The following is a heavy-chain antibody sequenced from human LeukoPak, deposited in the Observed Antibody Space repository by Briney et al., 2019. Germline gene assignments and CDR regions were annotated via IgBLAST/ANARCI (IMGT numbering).Heavy chain of an antibody. CDR1: GYTLTELS. J-gene: IGHJ4*02. CDR2: FDPEDGET. V-gene: IGHV1-24*01. CDR3: ATINDEYQLLFDY. Sequence: GASVKVSCKVSGYTLTELSMHWVRQAPGKGLEWMGGFDPEDGETIYAQKFQGRVTMTKDTSTDTAYMELNSLRSEDTAVYYCATINDEYQLLFDYWGQGTLVTVSS. D-gene: IGHD2-2*01.